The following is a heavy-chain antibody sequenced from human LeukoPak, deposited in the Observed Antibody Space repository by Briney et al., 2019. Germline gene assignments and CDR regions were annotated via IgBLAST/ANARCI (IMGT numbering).Heavy chain of an antibody. V-gene: IGHV3-23*01. D-gene: IGHD3-10*01. J-gene: IGHJ5*02. Sequence: GGSLRLSCAASGFTFSSYAMIGVRQAPGKGLEWVSSISGSGGSTYYADSVKGRFTISRDNSKNTLYLKMNSMRAEDTAVYYCAKPYGSGDPGFDPWGQGTLVTVSS. CDR2: ISGSGGST. CDR1: GFTFSSYA. CDR3: AKPYGSGDPGFDP.